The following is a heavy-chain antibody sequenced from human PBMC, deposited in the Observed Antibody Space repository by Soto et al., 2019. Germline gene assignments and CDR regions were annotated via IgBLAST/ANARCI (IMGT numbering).Heavy chain of an antibody. CDR1: GGSFSGYY. V-gene: IGHV4-34*01. D-gene: IGHD2-2*01. J-gene: IGHJ6*02. Sequence: ASETLSLTCAVYGGSFSGYYWSWIRQPPGKGLEWIGEINHSGSTNYNPSLKSRVTISVDTSKNQFSLKLSSVTAADTAVYYCARGGPAARKGDYYGMDVWGQGTTVTVS. CDR3: ARGGPAARKGDYYGMDV. CDR2: INHSGST.